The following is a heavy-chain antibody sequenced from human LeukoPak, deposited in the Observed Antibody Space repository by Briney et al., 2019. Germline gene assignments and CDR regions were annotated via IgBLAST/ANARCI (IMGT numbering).Heavy chain of an antibody. CDR3: ARVLYCSGGSCYPEGDY. J-gene: IGHJ4*02. V-gene: IGHV7-4-1*02. CDR1: GYTFTSYA. Sequence: ASVKVSCKASGYTFTSYAMNWVRQAPGQGLEWMGWINTNTRNPTYAQGFTGRFVFSLDTSVSTAYLQISSLKAEDTAVYYCARVLYCSGGSCYPEGDYWGQGTLVTVSS. CDR2: INTNTRNP. D-gene: IGHD2-15*01.